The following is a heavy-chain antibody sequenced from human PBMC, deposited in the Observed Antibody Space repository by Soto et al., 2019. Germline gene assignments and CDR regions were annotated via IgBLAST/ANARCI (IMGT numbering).Heavy chain of an antibody. D-gene: IGHD1-26*01. J-gene: IGHJ3*02. CDR3: ATIRIVGAGYDVFEI. CDR1: GRPFSTAA. CDR2: LIPIFGTA. Sequence: SVKLSCKASGRPFSTAASFRLRRAPKQGVEWMGVLIPIFGTANYAQKYEGRVTMTADESTGTAYMELSSLRSEDTAVYYCATIRIVGAGYDVFEIWGQGTMVTVTS. V-gene: IGHV1-69*13.